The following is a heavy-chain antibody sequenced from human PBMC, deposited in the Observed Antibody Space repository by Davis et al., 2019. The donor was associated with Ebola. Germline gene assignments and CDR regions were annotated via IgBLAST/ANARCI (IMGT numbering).Heavy chain of an antibody. V-gene: IGHV3-30*14. Sequence: GESLKISCGASGFPFTNYPMHWVRQAPGKGLEWVTFISNDGSNKNYADSVKGRFTISRDKSRNTVYLQMDSLRADDTAFYYCAGGGYTGFRDSWGQGTLVTVSS. CDR1: GFPFTNYP. CDR2: ISNDGSNK. D-gene: IGHD5-12*01. CDR3: AGGGYTGFRDS. J-gene: IGHJ4*02.